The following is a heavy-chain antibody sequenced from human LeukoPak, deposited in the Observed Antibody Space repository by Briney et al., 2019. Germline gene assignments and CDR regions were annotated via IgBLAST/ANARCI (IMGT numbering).Heavy chain of an antibody. Sequence: PSETLSLTCTVSGGSISSSSYYWGWIRQPPGKGLEWIGSVYYSGSTYYNPPLKSRVTISVDTSKNQFSLKLSSVTAADTAVYYCARGGPYGSGSPTKKKFDPWGQGTLVTVSS. V-gene: IGHV4-39*07. J-gene: IGHJ5*02. CDR3: ARGGPYGSGSPTKKKFDP. CDR2: VYYSGST. CDR1: GGSISSSSYY. D-gene: IGHD3-10*01.